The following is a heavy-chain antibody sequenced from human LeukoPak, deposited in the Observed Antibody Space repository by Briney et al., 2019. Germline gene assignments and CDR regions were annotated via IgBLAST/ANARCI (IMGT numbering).Heavy chain of an antibody. CDR3: ARALAAAGEYFDY. D-gene: IGHD6-13*01. Sequence: SETLTLTCTVSGGSISSYYWSWIRQPPGKGLEWIGYIYYSGSTNYNPSLKSRVTISVDTSKNQFSLKLSSVTAADTAVYYCARALAAAGEYFDYWGQGTLVTVSS. CDR1: GGSISSYY. CDR2: IYYSGST. V-gene: IGHV4-59*12. J-gene: IGHJ4*02.